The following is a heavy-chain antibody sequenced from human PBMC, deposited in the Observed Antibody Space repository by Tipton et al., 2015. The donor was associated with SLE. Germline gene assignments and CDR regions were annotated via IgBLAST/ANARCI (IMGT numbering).Heavy chain of an antibody. CDR2: INQDGSDK. CDR3: ARGSIGLDY. CDR1: SSNW. J-gene: IGHJ4*02. V-gene: IGHV3-7*04. Sequence: SSNWMSWVRQAPGKGLEWVANINQDGSDKYYVDSVKGLFTISRDNVKNSLYLQMNSLRAEDTAVYYCARGSIGLDYWGQGTLVTVSS. D-gene: IGHD2-2*01.